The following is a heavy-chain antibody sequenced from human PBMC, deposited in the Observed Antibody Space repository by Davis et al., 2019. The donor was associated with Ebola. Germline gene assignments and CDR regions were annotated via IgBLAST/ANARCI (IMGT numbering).Heavy chain of an antibody. V-gene: IGHV3-15*07. CDR1: GFTFSNAW. CDR2: IKRKSDGGTT. D-gene: IGHD2-15*01. J-gene: IGHJ6*02. CDR3: TTDAGYCSGDSCFVPAVYYYGMDV. Sequence: GGSLRLSCAASGFTFSNAWMSWVRQAPGKGLEWVGRIKRKSDGGTTDYAAPVKGRFTISRDDSKNTLCLQMNSLKTEDTAVYYCTTDAGYCSGDSCFVPAVYYYGMDVWGQGTTVNVSS.